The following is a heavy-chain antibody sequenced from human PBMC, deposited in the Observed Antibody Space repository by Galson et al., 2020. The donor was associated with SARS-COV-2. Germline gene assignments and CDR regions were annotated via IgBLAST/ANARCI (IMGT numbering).Heavy chain of an antibody. CDR3: ARQIGRGRWGCDS. D-gene: IGHD1-26*01. CDR1: GHSISTDYW. V-gene: IGHV4-38-2*01. J-gene: IGHJ4*02. CDR2: VYHDGDT. Sequence: SETLSLTCAVSGHSISTDYWWAWIRQPPGKGLEWVGSVYHDGDTHYNPSPKSRLTAARDTSKNQFSLELTSVTAADTAVYYCARQIGRGRWGCDSWVQGALVTVSS.